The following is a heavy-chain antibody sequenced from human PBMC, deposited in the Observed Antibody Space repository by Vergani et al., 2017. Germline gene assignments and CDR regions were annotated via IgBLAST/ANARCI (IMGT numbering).Heavy chain of an antibody. D-gene: IGHD5-18*01. CDR1: GGSISSGGYY. CDR3: ARGPYSYGYGGRASTFDY. V-gene: IGHV4-31*03. J-gene: IGHJ4*02. CDR2: INHSGST. Sequence: QVQLQESGPGLVKPSQTLSLTCTVSGGSISSGGYYWSWIRQPPGKGLEWIGEINHSGSTNYNPSLKSRVTISVDTSKNQFSLKLSSVTAADTAVYYCARGPYSYGYGGRASTFDYWGQGTLVTVSS.